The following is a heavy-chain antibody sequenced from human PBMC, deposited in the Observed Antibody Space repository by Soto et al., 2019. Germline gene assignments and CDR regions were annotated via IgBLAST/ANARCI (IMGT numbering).Heavy chain of an antibody. V-gene: IGHV1-69*01. CDR2: IIPLSDTT. Sequence: QVQLVQSGAEVKKPGSSVKVSCKASGGTFSSYAISWVRQAPGQGLEWMGGIIPLSDTTTYAQKFQGRVTITAEESTSTAYMELSSLRSEDTAVYYCARSQGSSTSLEIYYYYYYGMDVWGQGTTVTVSS. CDR3: ARSQGSSTSLEIYYYYYYGMDV. D-gene: IGHD2-2*01. J-gene: IGHJ6*02. CDR1: GGTFSSYA.